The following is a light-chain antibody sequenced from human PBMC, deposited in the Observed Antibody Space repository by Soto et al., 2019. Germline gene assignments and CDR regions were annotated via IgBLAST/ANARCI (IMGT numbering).Light chain of an antibody. CDR3: HQYGTLPWT. CDR2: GAS. J-gene: IGKJ1*01. Sequence: EIVLTQSPGTLSLSPGERATLSCRASQGVYNSYLAWYQQKPGQAPRLLIYGASSRATGTPDRFSGSGSGTEFTLTISSLEPEDFAVYYCHQYGTLPWTFGQGTKVDTK. V-gene: IGKV3-20*01. CDR1: QGVYNSY.